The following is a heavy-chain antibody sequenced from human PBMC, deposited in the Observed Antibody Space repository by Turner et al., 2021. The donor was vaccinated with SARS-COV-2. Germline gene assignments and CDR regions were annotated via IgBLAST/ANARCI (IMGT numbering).Heavy chain of an antibody. D-gene: IGHD1-26*01. CDR1: GFTFSIYG. V-gene: IGHV3-30*18. J-gene: IGHJ4*02. CDR3: AKSYSGSYWDRNDY. Sequence: QVQLVESGEGVVQPGRSLRLSCAASGFTFSIYGMHWVRQAPGKGLEWVAVISYDGSNKYYADSVKGRFTISRDNSKNTLYLQMNSLRAEDTAVYYCAKSYSGSYWDRNDYWGQGTLVTVSS. CDR2: ISYDGSNK.